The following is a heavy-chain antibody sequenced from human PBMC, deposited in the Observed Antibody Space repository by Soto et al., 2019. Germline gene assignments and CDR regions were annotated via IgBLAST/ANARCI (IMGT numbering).Heavy chain of an antibody. V-gene: IGHV4-59*01. Sequence: QVQLQESGPGLVKPSETLSLTCTVSGGSISSYYWSWIRQPPGKGLEWIGYIYYSGSTNYNPSLKSRVTISVDTSKNQFSLKLSSVTAADTAVYYCARDPTANYYMDVWGKGTMVTVSS. CDR2: IYYSGST. CDR3: ARDPTANYYMDV. CDR1: GGSISSYY. J-gene: IGHJ6*03.